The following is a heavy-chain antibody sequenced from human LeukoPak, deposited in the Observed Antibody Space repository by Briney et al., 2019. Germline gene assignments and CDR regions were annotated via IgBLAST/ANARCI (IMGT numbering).Heavy chain of an antibody. CDR2: IGGTGVRT. D-gene: IGHD2-15*01. Sequence: GGSLRLSCAASGFTFSSYGMSWVRQAPGKGLEWVSTIGGTGVRTYYADSVKGRFTISRDNSKNTLYLQINSLRAEDTAVYYCAKDGSRAWDIGFQHWGQGTLVTVSS. J-gene: IGHJ1*01. V-gene: IGHV3-23*01. CDR3: AKDGSRAWDIGFQH. CDR1: GFTFSSYG.